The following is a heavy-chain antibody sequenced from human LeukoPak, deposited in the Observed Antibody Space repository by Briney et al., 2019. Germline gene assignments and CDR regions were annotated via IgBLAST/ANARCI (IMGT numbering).Heavy chain of an antibody. V-gene: IGHV4-39*02. CDR3: ARLGAGPTYYDFWSGYSSFYFDY. D-gene: IGHD3-3*01. Sequence: SETLSLTCTVSGGSTSSGNYYWGWIRPPPGKGLEWIGGISSSGNTYYNPSLKSRITISIDTSKNHFSLKLSSVTAADTAVYYCARLGAGPTYYDFWSGYSSFYFDYWGQGTLVTVSS. CDR2: ISSSGNT. J-gene: IGHJ4*02. CDR1: GGSTSSGNYY.